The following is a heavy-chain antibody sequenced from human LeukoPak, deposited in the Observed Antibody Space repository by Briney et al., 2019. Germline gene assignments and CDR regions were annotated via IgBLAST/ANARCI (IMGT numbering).Heavy chain of an antibody. J-gene: IGHJ3*02. D-gene: IGHD4-17*01. CDR2: IYYSGST. CDR1: GGSISSYY. V-gene: IGHV4-59*01. Sequence: SETLSLTCTVSGGSISSYYWSWIRQPPGKGLEWIGHIYYSGSTNYNPSLKSRVTISVDTSKNQFSLKLSSVTAADTAVYYCARIGLRNDAFDIWGQGTIVTASS. CDR3: ARIGLRNDAFDI.